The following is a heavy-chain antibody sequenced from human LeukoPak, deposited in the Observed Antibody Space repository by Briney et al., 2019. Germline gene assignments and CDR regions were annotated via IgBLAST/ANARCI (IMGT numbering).Heavy chain of an antibody. D-gene: IGHD2-2*01. V-gene: IGHV3-48*04. CDR1: GFTFSSYA. CDR2: ISSRGSTI. Sequence: GGSPRLSCAASGFTFSSYAMSWVRQAPGKGLEWVSYISSRGSTIYYADSMRGRFTISRDNAKNSLYLQMNSLRAEDTAVYYCARAPGYFDYWGQGTLVTVSS. CDR3: ARAPGYFDY. J-gene: IGHJ4*02.